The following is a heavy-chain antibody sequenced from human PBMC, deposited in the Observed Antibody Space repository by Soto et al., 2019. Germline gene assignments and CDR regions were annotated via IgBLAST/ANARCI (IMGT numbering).Heavy chain of an antibody. CDR1: GFTFSGSA. CDR2: IRSKANSYAT. V-gene: IGHV3-73*01. D-gene: IGHD4-17*01. CDR3: TRTMTTVVTDHYYGMDV. J-gene: IGHJ6*02. Sequence: GGSLRLSCAASGFTFSGSAMHWVRQASGKGLEWVGRIRSKANSYATAYAASVKGRFTISRDDSKNTAYLQMNSPKTEDTAVYYCTRTMTTVVTDHYYGMDVWGQGTTVTVSS.